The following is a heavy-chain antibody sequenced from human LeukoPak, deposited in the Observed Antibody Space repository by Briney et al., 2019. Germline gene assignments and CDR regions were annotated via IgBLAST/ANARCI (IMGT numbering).Heavy chain of an antibody. V-gene: IGHV3-30*18. CDR2: ISYDGSNK. D-gene: IGHD1-14*01. CDR1: GFTFSSYG. Sequence: PGRSLRLSCAASGFTFSSYGMHWVRQAPGRGLEGVAVISYDGSNKYYADSVKGRFTISRDNSKNTLYLQMTSLRAEDTAVYYCAKDHNTNDAFDIWGQGTMVTVSS. J-gene: IGHJ3*02. CDR3: AKDHNTNDAFDI.